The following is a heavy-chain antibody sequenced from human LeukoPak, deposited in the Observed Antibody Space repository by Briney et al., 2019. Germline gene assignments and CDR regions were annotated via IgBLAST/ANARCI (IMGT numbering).Heavy chain of an antibody. Sequence: GGSLRLSCAASGFTVSTNYMSWVRQVPGKGLEWVSVIYSDGSTYSADSVRGRFTISRDNSKNTVYLQMNSLRAEDTAVYYCATIVPDVTATLTFDFWGQGTLVTVPS. J-gene: IGHJ4*02. CDR2: IYSDGST. CDR1: GFTVSTNY. D-gene: IGHD2-15*01. V-gene: IGHV3-66*01. CDR3: ATIVPDVTATLTFDF.